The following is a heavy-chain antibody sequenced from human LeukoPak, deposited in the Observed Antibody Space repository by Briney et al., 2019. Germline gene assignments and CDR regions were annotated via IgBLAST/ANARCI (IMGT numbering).Heavy chain of an antibody. D-gene: IGHD5-12*01. CDR2: ISYDGSNK. CDR1: GFTFSSYA. CDR3: ARGVTVAAITPLDY. J-gene: IGHJ4*02. V-gene: IGHV3-30-3*01. Sequence: GGSLRLSCAASGFTFSSYAMHWVRQAPGKGLEWVAVISYDGSNKYYADSVKGRFTISRDNSKNTLYLQMNSLRAEDTAVYYCARGVTVAAITPLDYWGQGTLVTVSS.